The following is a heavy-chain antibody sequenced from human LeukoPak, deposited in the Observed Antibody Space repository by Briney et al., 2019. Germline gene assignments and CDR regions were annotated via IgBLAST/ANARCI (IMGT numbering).Heavy chain of an antibody. V-gene: IGHV3-7*03. J-gene: IGHJ4*02. Sequence: GGSLRLSCAASGFTFSNYWMIWVRQAPGKGLEWVANMNQDGSEKYYVDSVKGRFSISRDNSNNALYLLMNSLRAEDTAVYYCAKRKGQLGPYFDYWGQGTLVTVSS. CDR1: GFTFSNYW. CDR2: MNQDGSEK. CDR3: AKRKGQLGPYFDY. D-gene: IGHD6-6*01.